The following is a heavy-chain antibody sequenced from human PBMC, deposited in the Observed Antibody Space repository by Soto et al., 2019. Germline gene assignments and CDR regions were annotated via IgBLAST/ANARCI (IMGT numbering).Heavy chain of an antibody. CDR2: FFYSGTT. V-gene: IGHV4-39*07. CDR3: ARVGGFGATTIDY. D-gene: IGHD3-10*01. Sequence: SETLSLTCTVSGCSIRSSSYYWGWVRRPPGKGLEWIGSFFYSGTTYYNPSLKGRVTISVDTSKNQFSLKLSSVTAADTAVYYCARVGGFGATTIDYWGQGTLVTVS. CDR1: GCSIRSSSYY. J-gene: IGHJ4*02.